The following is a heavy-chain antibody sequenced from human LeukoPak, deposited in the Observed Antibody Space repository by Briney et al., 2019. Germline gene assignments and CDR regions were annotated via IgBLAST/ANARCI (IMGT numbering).Heavy chain of an antibody. Sequence: ASVKVSCKASGYTFTGYYMHWVRQAPGQGLEWMGRINPNSGGTKYAQKFQGRVTMTRYTAISTAYMELSRLRSDDTAVYYCARDRGYGSGDYWGQGTLVTVSS. D-gene: IGHD3-10*01. CDR2: INPNSGGT. CDR1: GYTFTGYY. CDR3: ARDRGYGSGDY. J-gene: IGHJ4*02. V-gene: IGHV1-2*06.